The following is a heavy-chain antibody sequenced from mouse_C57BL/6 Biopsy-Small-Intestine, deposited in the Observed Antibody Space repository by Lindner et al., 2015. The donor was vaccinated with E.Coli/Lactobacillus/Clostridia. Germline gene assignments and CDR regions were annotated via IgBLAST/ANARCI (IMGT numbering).Heavy chain of an antibody. Sequence: VQLQESGPELVKPGASVKISCKASGYAFSSYWMNWVKQRPGKGLEWIGQIYPGDGDTNYNGKFKGKATLTADKSSSTAYMQLSSLTSEDSAVYFCAREGRTTDYYAMDYWGQGTSVTVSS. V-gene: IGHV1-80*01. CDR1: GYAFSSYW. J-gene: IGHJ4*01. CDR2: IYPGDGDT. CDR3: AREGRTTDYYAMDY. D-gene: IGHD1-1*01.